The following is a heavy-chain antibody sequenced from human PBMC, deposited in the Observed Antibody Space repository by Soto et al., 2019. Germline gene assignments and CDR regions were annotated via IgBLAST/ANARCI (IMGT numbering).Heavy chain of an antibody. D-gene: IGHD2-15*01. CDR1: GGSISSGGYY. J-gene: IGHJ4*02. CDR3: ARATRCSGGNCYYDY. Sequence: QVQLQESGPGLVKPSQTLSLTCTVSGGSISSGGYYWSWIRQHPGKGLEWIGYIYYSGSTFYNPSLNSRVTISIHTSKNQFSLKLSSGTAADTAVYYCARATRCSGGNCYYDYRGQGTLVTVSS. V-gene: IGHV4-31*03. CDR2: IYYSGST.